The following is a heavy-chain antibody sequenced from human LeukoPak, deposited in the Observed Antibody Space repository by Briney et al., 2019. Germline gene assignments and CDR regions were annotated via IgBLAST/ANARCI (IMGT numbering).Heavy chain of an antibody. Sequence: GGSLRLSCAASGFTSSSYEMNWVRQAPGKGLEWVSYISSSGSTIYYADSVKGRFTISRDNAKNSLYLQMNSLRAEDTAVYYCARDQLQYYYGMDVWGKGTTVTVSS. J-gene: IGHJ6*04. CDR1: GFTSSSYE. CDR3: ARDQLQYYYGMDV. D-gene: IGHD1-1*01. CDR2: ISSSGSTI. V-gene: IGHV3-48*03.